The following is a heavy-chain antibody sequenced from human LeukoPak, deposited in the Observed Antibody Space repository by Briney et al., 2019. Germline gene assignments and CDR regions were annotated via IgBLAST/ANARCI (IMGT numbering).Heavy chain of an antibody. J-gene: IGHJ3*02. CDR2: IYHSGST. CDR3: ARVGGMTTINNAAFDI. V-gene: IGHV4-59*01. CDR1: GGSINGDY. D-gene: IGHD5-24*01. Sequence: SETLCLTCSVSGGSINGDYWNWIRQPPGKGLEWIGYIYHSGSTNYNPSLKSRVTISIDKSKKQFSLKLISVTAADTAIYYCARVGGMTTINNAAFDIWGQGTMVTVSS.